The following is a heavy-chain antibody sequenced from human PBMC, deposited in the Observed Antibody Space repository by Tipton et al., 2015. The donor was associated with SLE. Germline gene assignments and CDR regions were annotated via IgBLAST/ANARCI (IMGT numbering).Heavy chain of an antibody. Sequence: TLSLTCNVSGASISSSDYSWGWMRQPPGEGLEWIGTIYYNGGTHSNPSLKSRVSISVYTSKNQLSLKLISVTAADTAVYFCARLVGGYARWGQGTLVTVSS. V-gene: IGHV4-39*01. CDR1: GASISSSDYS. CDR3: ARLVGGYAR. D-gene: IGHD5-12*01. J-gene: IGHJ4*02. CDR2: IYYNGGT.